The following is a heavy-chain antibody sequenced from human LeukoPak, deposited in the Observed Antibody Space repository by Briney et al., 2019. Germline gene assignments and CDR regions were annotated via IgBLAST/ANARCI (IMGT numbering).Heavy chain of an antibody. V-gene: IGHV4-39*01. J-gene: IGHJ4*02. CDR2: IYYSGST. D-gene: IGHD3-16*01. CDR1: GGSISSSSYY. Sequence: SETLSLTCTVSGGSISSSSYYWGWIRQPPGKGLEWIGSIYYSGSTYYNPSLKSRVTISVDTSKNQFSLKLSSVTAADTAVYYCARGFGDFDYWGQGTLVTVSS. CDR3: ARGFGDFDY.